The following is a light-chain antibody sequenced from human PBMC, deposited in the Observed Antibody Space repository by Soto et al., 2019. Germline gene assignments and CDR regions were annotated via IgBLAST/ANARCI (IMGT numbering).Light chain of an antibody. CDR3: QQYNNWPPRGT. J-gene: IGKJ1*01. CDR2: GAS. V-gene: IGKV3-15*01. Sequence: EIVMTQSPATLSVSPGERATLSCRASQSVSSNLAWYQQKPGQAPRLPIYGASTRATGIPARFSDSGSGTEFTLTISSLQSEDFAVYYCQQYNNWPPRGTFGQGTKVEIK. CDR1: QSVSSN.